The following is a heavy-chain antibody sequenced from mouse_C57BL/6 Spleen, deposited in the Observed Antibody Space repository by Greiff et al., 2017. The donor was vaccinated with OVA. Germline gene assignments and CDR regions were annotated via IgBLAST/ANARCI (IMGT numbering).Heavy chain of an antibody. J-gene: IGHJ3*01. CDR2: IDPSDSET. CDR1: GSTFTSYW. D-gene: IGHD2-4*01. CDR3: ARIPYDYDEGFAY. Sequence: QVQLQQPGAELVRPGSSVKLSCKASGSTFTSYWMHWVKQRPIQGLEWIGNIDPSDSETHYNQKFKDKATLTVDKSSSTAYMQLSSLTSEDSAVYYCARIPYDYDEGFAYWGQGTLVTVSA. V-gene: IGHV1-52*01.